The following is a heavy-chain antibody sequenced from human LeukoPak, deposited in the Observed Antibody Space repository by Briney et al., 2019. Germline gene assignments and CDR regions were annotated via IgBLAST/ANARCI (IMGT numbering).Heavy chain of an antibody. CDR3: ARSDYGDYLGSTGFDP. CDR1: GGSISSYY. J-gene: IGHJ5*02. Sequence: SETLSLTCTVSGGSISSYYWSWIRQPPGKGLEWIGYIYYSGSTNHNPSLKSRVTISVDTSKNQFSLKLSSVTAADTAVYYCARSDYGDYLGSTGFDPWGQGTLVTVSS. D-gene: IGHD4-17*01. V-gene: IGHV4-59*08. CDR2: IYYSGST.